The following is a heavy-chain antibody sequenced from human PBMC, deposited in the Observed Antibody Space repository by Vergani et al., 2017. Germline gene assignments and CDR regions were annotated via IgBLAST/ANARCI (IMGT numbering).Heavy chain of an antibody. J-gene: IGHJ4*02. Sequence: QVQLVQSGAEVKKPGASVKVSCKTSGYTFIGYYMHWVRQAPGQGLEWMGWINPNTGGTNYAQKFQGRVTLTRDTSISTAYMELSRLRSDYTAIYYCARGATYFDYWGQGTQVTVSS. CDR1: GYTFIGYY. CDR2: INPNTGGT. V-gene: IGHV1-2*02. CDR3: ARGATYFDY.